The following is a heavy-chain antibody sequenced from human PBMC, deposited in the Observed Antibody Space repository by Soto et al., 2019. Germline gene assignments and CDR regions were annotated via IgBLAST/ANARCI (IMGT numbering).Heavy chain of an antibody. CDR3: ARDGDVNTGFGKDY. D-gene: IGHD3-16*01. V-gene: IGHV3-33*01. CDR1: GFTFSSYG. J-gene: IGHJ4*02. Sequence: QVHLVESGGGVVQPGRSLRLSCAASGFTFSSYGMHWVRQAPGKGLEWVAFIWHDGGNKFYAESVKGRFTISRDNSKNILYLQMTILSAEDTAMYYCARDGDVNTGFGKDYWGQGTLVTVSS. CDR2: IWHDGGNK.